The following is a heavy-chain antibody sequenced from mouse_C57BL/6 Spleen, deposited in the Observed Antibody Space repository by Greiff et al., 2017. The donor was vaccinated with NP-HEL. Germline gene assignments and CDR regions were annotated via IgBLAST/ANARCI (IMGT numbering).Heavy chain of an antibody. Sequence: DVQLQESGPGLVKPSQSLSLTCSVTGYSITSGYYWNWIRQFPGNKLEWMGYISYDGSNNYNPSLKNRISITRDTSKNQFFLKLNSVTTEDTATYYCARFTTVVEGDYYAMDYWGQGTSVTVSS. D-gene: IGHD1-1*01. J-gene: IGHJ4*01. CDR3: ARFTTVVEGDYYAMDY. V-gene: IGHV3-6*01. CDR2: ISYDGSN. CDR1: GYSITSGYY.